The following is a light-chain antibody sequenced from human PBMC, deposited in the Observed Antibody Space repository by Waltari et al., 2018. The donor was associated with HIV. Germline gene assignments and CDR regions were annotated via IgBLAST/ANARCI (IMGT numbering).Light chain of an antibody. Sequence: QSVLTQPPSVSAAPGQKVTISCSGNNSNLGSNYVSWYQHLPPTAPKLLISENNKRASGVPDRISGSKSGTSATLDITGLRTGDEADYYCGTWESSLSVYVFGTGTQVTVL. CDR1: NSNLGSNY. CDR3: GTWESSLSVYV. V-gene: IGLV1-51*02. CDR2: ENN. J-gene: IGLJ1*01.